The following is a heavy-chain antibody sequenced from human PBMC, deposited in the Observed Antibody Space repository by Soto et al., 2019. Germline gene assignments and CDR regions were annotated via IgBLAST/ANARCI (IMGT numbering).Heavy chain of an antibody. D-gene: IGHD6-6*01. J-gene: IGHJ6*02. V-gene: IGHV1-58*01. CDR1: GFTFTSSA. Sequence: SVKVSCKASGFTFTSSAVQWVRQARGQRLEWIGWIVVGSGNTNYAQKFQERVTITRDMSTSTAYMELSSLRSEDTAVYYCAPDRPSIAALGVSYYYYGMDVWGHGTTVTVSS. CDR2: IVVGSGNT. CDR3: APDRPSIAALGVSYYYYGMDV.